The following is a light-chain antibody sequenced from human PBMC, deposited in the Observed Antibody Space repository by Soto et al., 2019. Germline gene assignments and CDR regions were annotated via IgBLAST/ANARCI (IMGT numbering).Light chain of an antibody. CDR1: SSDVGGYNH. CDR2: DVK. CDR3: CSYAGSYTFV. Sequence: QSVLTQPRSVSGSPGQSVTISCTGTSSDVGGYNHVSWYQQHPGRAPKVMIYDVKTRPSGVPNRFSGSKSGNTASLTISELQAEDEADYYCCSYAGSYTFVFGTGTKVTVL. J-gene: IGLJ1*01. V-gene: IGLV2-11*01.